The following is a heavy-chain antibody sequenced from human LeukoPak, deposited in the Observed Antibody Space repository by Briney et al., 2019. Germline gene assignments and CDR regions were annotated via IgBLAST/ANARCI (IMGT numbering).Heavy chain of an antibody. J-gene: IGHJ5*02. CDR1: GGTFRSYA. CDR2: IIPKFDTS. D-gene: IGHD3-3*01. Sequence: SVKVSCKASGGTFRSYAVSWVRQAPGQGLEWMGGIIPKFDTSKYAQNFQGRVSITTDESTGTTYVELSSLRSEDTAVYYCARSDYWDATSWYWFDLWGQGTLITVS. V-gene: IGHV1-69*05. CDR3: ARSDYWDATSWYWFDL.